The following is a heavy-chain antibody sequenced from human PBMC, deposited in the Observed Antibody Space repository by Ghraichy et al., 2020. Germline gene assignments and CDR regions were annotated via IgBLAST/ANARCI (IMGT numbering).Heavy chain of an antibody. CDR3: AKIFGYSYGNYGMDV. CDR2: ISGSGGST. Sequence: GGSLRLSCAASGFTFSSYAMSWVRQAPGKGLEWVSAISGSGGSTYYADSVKGRFTISRDNSKNTLYLQMNSLRAEDTAVYYCAKIFGYSYGNYGMDVWGQGTTVTVSS. J-gene: IGHJ6*02. CDR1: GFTFSSYA. V-gene: IGHV3-23*01. D-gene: IGHD5-18*01.